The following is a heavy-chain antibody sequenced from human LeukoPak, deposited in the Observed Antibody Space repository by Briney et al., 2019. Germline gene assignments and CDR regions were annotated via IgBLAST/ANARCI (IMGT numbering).Heavy chain of an antibody. CDR3: KRGSSTWDPDY. D-gene: IGHD6-13*01. CDR2: ISYDGSNE. J-gene: IGHJ4*02. CDR1: GFTFSSYA. V-gene: IGHV3-30*04. Sequence: GGSLRLSCAASGFTFSSYAMHWVRQAPGKGLEWVAVISYDGSNEYYADSVKGRFTISRDSSKNTLYLQMNSLRAEDTAVYYCKRGSSTWDPDYWGQGTLVTVSS.